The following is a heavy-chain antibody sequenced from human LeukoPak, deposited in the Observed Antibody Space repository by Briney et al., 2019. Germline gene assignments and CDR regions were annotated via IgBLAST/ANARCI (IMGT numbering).Heavy chain of an antibody. CDR3: ARRSIVATIPPRY. Sequence: SEALSLTCAVYGGSFSGYYWSWIRQPPGKRLEWIGEINHSGSTNYNPSLKSRVTISVDTSKNQFSLKLSSVTAADTAVYYCARRSIVATIPPRYWGQGTLVTVSS. J-gene: IGHJ4*02. V-gene: IGHV4-34*01. CDR2: INHSGST. CDR1: GGSFSGYY. D-gene: IGHD5-12*01.